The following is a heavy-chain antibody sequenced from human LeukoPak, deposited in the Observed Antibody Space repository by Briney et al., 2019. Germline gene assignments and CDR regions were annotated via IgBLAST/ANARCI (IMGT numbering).Heavy chain of an antibody. CDR2: INPNSGGT. J-gene: IGHJ4*02. CDR3: AREEQWLGGEFDY. V-gene: IGHV1-2*06. Sequence: ASVKVSCKASGYTFTGYYMHWVRQAPGQGLEWMGRINPNSGGTNYAQKFQGRVTMTRDTSISTAYMELSRLRSDDTAVYYCAREEQWLGGEFDYWGQGTLVTVSS. D-gene: IGHD6-19*01. CDR1: GYTFTGYY.